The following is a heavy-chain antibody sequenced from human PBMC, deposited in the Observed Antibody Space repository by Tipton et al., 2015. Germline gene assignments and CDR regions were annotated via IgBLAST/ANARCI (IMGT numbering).Heavy chain of an antibody. J-gene: IGHJ6*02. CDR1: GGSINSYY. Sequence: GLVKPSETLSLSCTVSGGSINSYYWTWIRQSPGKGLEWIGEIYPRGNTIYNPSLESRVSISIDESNNQFSLNLRSVTAADTAVYYCARVGYCGGSCFSGYYGMDVWGQGPLVTVSS. D-gene: IGHD2-21*01. V-gene: IGHV4-59*12. CDR3: ARVGYCGGSCFSGYYGMDV. CDR2: IYPRGNT.